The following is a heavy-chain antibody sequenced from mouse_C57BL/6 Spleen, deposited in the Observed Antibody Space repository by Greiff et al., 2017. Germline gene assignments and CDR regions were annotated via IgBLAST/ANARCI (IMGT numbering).Heavy chain of an antibody. Sequence: EVQLVESGPELVKPGASVEMSCKASGYTFTDYNMHWVKQSHGKSLEWIGYINPNNGGTSYNQKFKGKATLTVNKSSSTAYMELRSLTSEDSAVYYCAGGILPFAYRGQGTLVTVSA. CDR1: GYTFTDYN. V-gene: IGHV1-22*01. CDR3: AGGILPFAY. CDR2: INPNNGGT. J-gene: IGHJ3*01.